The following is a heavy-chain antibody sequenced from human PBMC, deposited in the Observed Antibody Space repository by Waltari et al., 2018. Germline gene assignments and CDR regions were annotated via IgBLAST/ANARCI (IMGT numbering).Heavy chain of an antibody. V-gene: IGHV1-69*01. CDR1: GGTFSSYA. CDR2: NIPSFGTA. J-gene: IGHJ4*02. D-gene: IGHD2-21*02. CDR3: ARAVTCGGDCYYHPFDY. Sequence: QVQLVQSGAEVKKPGSSVKVSCKASGGTFSSYAISWVRQAPGQGLEWMGGNIPSFGTANYAQKLQGGITITADESTSAAYVGLSRLRSEDTAVYYCARAVTCGGDCYYHPFDYWGQGTLVTVSS.